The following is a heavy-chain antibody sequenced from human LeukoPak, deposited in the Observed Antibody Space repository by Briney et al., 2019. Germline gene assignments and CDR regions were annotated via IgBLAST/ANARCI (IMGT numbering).Heavy chain of an antibody. J-gene: IGHJ4*02. CDR3: ARAIRSRGSWYLGY. CDR1: GGSFSGYY. CDR2: INHSGST. Sequence: KPGGSLRLSCAVYGGSFSGYYWSWIRQPPGKGLEWIGEINHSGSTNYNPSLKSRVTISVDTSKNQFSLKLSSVTAADTAVYYCARAIRSRGSWYLGYWGQGTLVTVSS. D-gene: IGHD6-13*01. V-gene: IGHV4-34*01.